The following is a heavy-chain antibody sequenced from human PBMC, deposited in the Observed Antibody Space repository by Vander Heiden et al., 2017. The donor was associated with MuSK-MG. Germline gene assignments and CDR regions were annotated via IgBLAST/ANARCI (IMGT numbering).Heavy chain of an antibody. CDR2: ISSSSSTI. CDR1: GFTFSSYS. CDR3: ARESRRYGSGSCPDY. Sequence: EVQLVESGGGLVQPGGSLRLSCAASGFTFSSYSMNWVRQAPGKGLEWVSYISSSSSTIYYADSVKGRFTISRDNAKNSLYLQMNSLRDEDTAVYYCARESRRYGSGSCPDYWGQGTLVTVSS. D-gene: IGHD3-10*01. V-gene: IGHV3-48*02. J-gene: IGHJ4*02.